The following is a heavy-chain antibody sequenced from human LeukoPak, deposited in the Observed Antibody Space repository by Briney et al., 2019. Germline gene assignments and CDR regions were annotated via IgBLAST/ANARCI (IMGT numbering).Heavy chain of an antibody. J-gene: IGHJ3*02. D-gene: IGHD1-26*01. CDR1: GFTFSNAW. CDR3: TTDSGSYAPDAFDI. CDR2: IKSKTDGGTT. Sequence: GGSLRLSCAASGFTFSNAWMSWVRQAPGKGLGWVGRIKSKTDGGTTDYAAPMKGRFTISRDDSKNTLYLQMNSLKTEDTAVYCCTTDSGSYAPDAFDIWGQGTMVTVSS. V-gene: IGHV3-15*01.